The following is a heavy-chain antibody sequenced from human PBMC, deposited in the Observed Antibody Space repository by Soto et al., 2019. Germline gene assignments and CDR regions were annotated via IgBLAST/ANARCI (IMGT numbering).Heavy chain of an antibody. Sequence: SETLSLTCTVSGGSISSYYWSWIRQPPGKGLEWIGYIYYSGSTNYNPSLKSRVTISVDTSKNQFSLKLSSVTAADTAVYYCARVNMVATFDYWGQGTLVTVSS. CDR1: GGSISSYY. V-gene: IGHV4-59*08. D-gene: IGHD5-12*01. J-gene: IGHJ4*02. CDR3: ARVNMVATFDY. CDR2: IYYSGST.